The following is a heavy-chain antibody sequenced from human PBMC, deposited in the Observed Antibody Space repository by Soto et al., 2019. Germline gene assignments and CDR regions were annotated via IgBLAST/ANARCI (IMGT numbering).Heavy chain of an antibody. D-gene: IGHD6-25*01. V-gene: IGHV3-23*01. Sequence: EVQLLESGGGLVQPGGSLRLSCAASGFTFSSYAMSWVRQAPGKGLEWVSAISGSGGSTYYADSVKGRFTISRDNSKNTLYLQMNSLRAEDTAVYYCAKWSGRLRHENDAFDIWGQGTMVTVSS. CDR3: AKWSGRLRHENDAFDI. J-gene: IGHJ3*02. CDR1: GFTFSSYA. CDR2: ISGSGGST.